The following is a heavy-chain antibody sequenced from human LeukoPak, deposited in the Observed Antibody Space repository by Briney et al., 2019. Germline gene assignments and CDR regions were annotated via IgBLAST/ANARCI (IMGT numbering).Heavy chain of an antibody. CDR1: GFAISDHW. V-gene: IGHV3-74*01. Sequence: GGSLRLSCAASGFAISDHWMHWVRQAPGKGLVWVSRINSDGRRTSYADSVKGRFTISRDNAKNTLYLQMNSLRPDDTAVYYCTREVDVVPATMGAYYYYYMDVWGKGTTVTVSS. J-gene: IGHJ6*03. CDR2: INSDGRRT. D-gene: IGHD2-2*01. CDR3: TREVDVVPATMGAYYYYYMDV.